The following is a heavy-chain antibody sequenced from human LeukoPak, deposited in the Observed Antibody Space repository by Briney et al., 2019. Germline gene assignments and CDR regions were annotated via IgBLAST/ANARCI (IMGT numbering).Heavy chain of an antibody. J-gene: IGHJ4*02. V-gene: IGHV1-8*01. Sequence: ASVKISCKASGYTFTSYDINWVRQATGQGLEWMGWMNPNRGNTGYAQKFQGRVTMTRNTSISTAYMELSSLRSEDTAVYYCARGAGVGATLDYWGQGTLVTVSS. CDR2: MNPNRGNT. CDR1: GYTFTSYD. CDR3: ARGAGVGATLDY. D-gene: IGHD1-26*01.